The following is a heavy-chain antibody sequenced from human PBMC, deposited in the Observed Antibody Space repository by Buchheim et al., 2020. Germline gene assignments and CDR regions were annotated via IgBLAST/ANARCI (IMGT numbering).Heavy chain of an antibody. CDR2: NYYSGST. J-gene: IGHJ4*02. Sequence: QLQLQESGPGLVKPSETLSLTCTVSGGSISSSSYYWGWIRQPPGKGLEWIGSNYYSGSTYYNPSLKIRVTISVATTKNQFSLKLSSVTAADTAVYYCARAKWDLGWYYFDYWGQGTL. V-gene: IGHV4-39*01. CDR1: GGSISSSSYY. D-gene: IGHD1-26*01. CDR3: ARAKWDLGWYYFDY.